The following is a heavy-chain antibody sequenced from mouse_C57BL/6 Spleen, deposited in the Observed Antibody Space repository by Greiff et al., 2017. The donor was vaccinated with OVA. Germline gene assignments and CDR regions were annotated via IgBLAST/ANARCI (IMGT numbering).Heavy chain of an antibody. V-gene: IGHV1-82*01. J-gene: IGHJ1*03. Sequence: VQLKESGPELVKPGASVKISCKASGYAFSSSWMNWVKQRPGKGLEWIGRIYPGDGDTNYNGKFKDKATLTADKSSSTAYMQLSSLTSEDSAVYFCARNYGWYFDVWGTGTTVTVSS. CDR1: GYAFSSSW. CDR2: IYPGDGDT. D-gene: IGHD1-1*01. CDR3: ARNYGWYFDV.